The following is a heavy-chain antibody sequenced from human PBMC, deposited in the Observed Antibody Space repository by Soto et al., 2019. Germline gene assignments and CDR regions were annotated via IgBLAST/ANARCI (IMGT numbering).Heavy chain of an antibody. CDR3: APHVACSGGSCQYDAFSI. Sequence: GGSLRLSCAASGFTFSSYAMHWVRQAPGKGLEWVAVISYDGSNKYYADSVKGRFAMSRDTSESTLYLQMNSLGAEDTAAYYCAPHVACSGGSCQYDAFSIRGQGTMVPVSS. CDR1: GFTFSSYA. J-gene: IGHJ3*02. D-gene: IGHD2-15*01. V-gene: IGHV3-30*09. CDR2: ISYDGSNK.